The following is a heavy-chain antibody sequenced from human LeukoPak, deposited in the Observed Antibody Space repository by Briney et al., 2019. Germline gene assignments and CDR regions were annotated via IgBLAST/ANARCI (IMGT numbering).Heavy chain of an antibody. Sequence: PGGSLRLSCAASGFTFSSYAMHWVRQAPGKGLEWVAVISYDGSNKYYADSVKGRFTISRDNSKNTLYLQMSSLRVDDTAVYYCARGAYYGDWGQGTLVTVSS. CDR3: ARGAYYGD. CDR1: GFTFSSYA. CDR2: ISYDGSNK. V-gene: IGHV3-30*04. D-gene: IGHD3-3*01. J-gene: IGHJ4*02.